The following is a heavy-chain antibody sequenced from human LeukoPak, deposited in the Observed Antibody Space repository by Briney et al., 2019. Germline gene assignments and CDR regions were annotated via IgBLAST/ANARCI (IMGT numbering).Heavy chain of an antibody. CDR2: TTGSGAST. D-gene: IGHD6-19*01. CDR1: GFTFSSYA. V-gene: IGHV3-23*01. CDR3: AKGGSSGWKDYFDY. J-gene: IGHJ4*02. Sequence: PGGSLRLSCAVSGFTFSSYAMSWVRQAPGKGLEWVSVTTGSGASTDYADSVKGRFTISRDNSKNTLYLQMNSLRAEDTGVYYCAKGGSSGWKDYFDYWGQGTLVTVSS.